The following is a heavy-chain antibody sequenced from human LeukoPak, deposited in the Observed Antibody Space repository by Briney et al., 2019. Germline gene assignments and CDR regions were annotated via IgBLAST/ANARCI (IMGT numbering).Heavy chain of an antibody. Sequence: GGSLRLSCAASGFTFSSYAMSWVRQAPGKGLEWVSAISGSGGSTYYADSVKGRFTISRDNSKNTLELQMNSLRAEDTAVYYCAKAAIVLMVYAMGDYWGQGTLVTVSS. J-gene: IGHJ4*02. D-gene: IGHD2-8*01. V-gene: IGHV3-23*01. CDR1: GFTFSSYA. CDR2: ISGSGGST. CDR3: AKAAIVLMVYAMGDY.